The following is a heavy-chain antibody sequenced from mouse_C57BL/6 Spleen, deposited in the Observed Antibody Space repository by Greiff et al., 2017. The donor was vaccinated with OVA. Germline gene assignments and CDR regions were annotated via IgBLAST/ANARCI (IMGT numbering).Heavy chain of an antibody. CDR3: APISYGSPAWFAY. CDR1: GYTFTDYY. J-gene: IGHJ3*01. Sequence: EVQLQQSGPELVKPGASVKISCKASGYTFTDYYLNWVKQSHGKSLDWIGDLNPNNGGTSYNQKLQGQATLTVDKSSSTAYMELRSLISEDSAVYYCAPISYGSPAWFAYWGQGTLVTVSA. D-gene: IGHD1-1*01. CDR2: LNPNNGGT. V-gene: IGHV1-26*01.